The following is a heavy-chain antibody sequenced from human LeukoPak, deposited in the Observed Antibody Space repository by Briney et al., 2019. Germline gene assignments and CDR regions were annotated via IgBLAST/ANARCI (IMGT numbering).Heavy chain of an antibody. CDR2: IYPGDPDT. CDR1: GYSFTSYW. Sequence: GESLKISCKGSGYSFTSYWIGWVRQMPGKGLEWMGIIYPGDPDTRYSPSFQGQVTIPADKSISTAYLQWSSLKASDTAMYCCARRSRNYYDSSGPDYWGQGTLVTVSS. J-gene: IGHJ4*02. D-gene: IGHD3-22*01. V-gene: IGHV5-51*01. CDR3: ARRSRNYYDSSGPDY.